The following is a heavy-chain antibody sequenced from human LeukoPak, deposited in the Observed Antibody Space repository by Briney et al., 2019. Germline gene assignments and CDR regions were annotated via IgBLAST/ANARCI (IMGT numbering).Heavy chain of an antibody. CDR1: RFTFNNYA. J-gene: IGHJ4*02. CDR2: ISGSGGST. CDR3: AKENFCSGPFDY. D-gene: IGHD3-3*01. V-gene: IGHV3-23*01. Sequence: GGSLRLSCTACRFTFNNYAMIWVRQAPGKGLEWLSGISGSGGSTYYADSVKGRFTISRDNSKNTLYLQMNSLRAEDTAVYYCAKENFCSGPFDYWGQGSLVTVSS.